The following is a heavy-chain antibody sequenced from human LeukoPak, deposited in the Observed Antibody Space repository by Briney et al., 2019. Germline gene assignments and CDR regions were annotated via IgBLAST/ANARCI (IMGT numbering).Heavy chain of an antibody. J-gene: IGHJ4*02. Sequence: PSETLSLTCTVSGGSVSSGSYYWSWLRQPPGKGLEWIGYIYYSGSTNYNPSLKSRVTISVDTSKNQFSLKLSSVTAADTAVYYCARSPYLAAMNDYWGQGTLVTVSS. CDR1: GGSVSSGSYY. CDR2: IYYSGST. CDR3: ARSPYLAAMNDY. V-gene: IGHV4-61*01. D-gene: IGHD5-18*01.